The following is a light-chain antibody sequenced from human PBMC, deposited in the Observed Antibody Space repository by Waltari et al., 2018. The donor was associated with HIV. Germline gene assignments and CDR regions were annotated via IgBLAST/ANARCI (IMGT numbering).Light chain of an antibody. Sequence: QSALTQPPSASGSPGQSVTIPCTGTSSDVGVYNYVSWYQQHPGKAPKLMIYEVSKRPSGVPDRFSGSKSGNTASLTVSGLQAEDEADYYCSSYAGSNYVFGTGTKVTVL. CDR2: EVS. CDR1: SSDVGVYNY. J-gene: IGLJ1*01. CDR3: SSYAGSNYV. V-gene: IGLV2-8*01.